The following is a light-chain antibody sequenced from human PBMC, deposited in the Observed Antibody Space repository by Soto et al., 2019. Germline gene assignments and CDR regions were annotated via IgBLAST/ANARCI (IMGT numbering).Light chain of an antibody. CDR3: QQYGSSLTLT. V-gene: IGKV3-20*01. CDR2: GAS. J-gene: IGKJ1*01. Sequence: EIVMTQSPATLSVTAGERATLXXRSSQSVSSNLAWYQQKPGQAPRLXXYGASSRATGIPDRFSGSGSGTDFTLTISRLEPEDFAVYYCQQYGSSLTLTFGQGTKVEI. CDR1: QSVSSN.